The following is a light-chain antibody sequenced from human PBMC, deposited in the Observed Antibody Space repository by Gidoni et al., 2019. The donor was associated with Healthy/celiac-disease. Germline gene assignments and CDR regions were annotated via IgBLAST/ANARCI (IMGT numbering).Light chain of an antibody. J-gene: IGKJ2*01. V-gene: IGKV3-15*01. CDR2: GAS. Sequence: EIVMTQSPATLSVSPGERATLSCRASPSVSITLAWYQQKPCQSPRLLISGASTRATGIPARFSGSGSGTEFTLTISSLQSEEFAVYYCQQYKNWPYTFGQGTKLEIK. CDR1: PSVSIT. CDR3: QQYKNWPYT.